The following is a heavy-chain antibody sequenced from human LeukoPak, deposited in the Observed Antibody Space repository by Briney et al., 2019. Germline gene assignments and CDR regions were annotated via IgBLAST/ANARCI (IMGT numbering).Heavy chain of an antibody. D-gene: IGHD3-16*01. CDR1: GGSISGYY. V-gene: IGHV4-4*09. CDR3: ARFTYTTRPSDV. J-gene: IGHJ6*04. CDR2: IHSSGGT. Sequence: SETLSLTCSVSGGSISGYYWGWIRQPPGQTLEWIRYIHSSGGTNYNPSLQSRVTMSVDTSMNQFSLRLSSVTAEDTAVYYCARFTYTTRPSDVWGKGTTVTVSS.